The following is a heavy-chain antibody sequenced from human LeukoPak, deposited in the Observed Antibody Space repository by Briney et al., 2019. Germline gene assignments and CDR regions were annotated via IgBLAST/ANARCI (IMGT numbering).Heavy chain of an antibody. J-gene: IGHJ4*02. CDR3: ASLYNDYGDY. Sequence: GGSLRLPCAASGFTFRNYGMSWVRQAPGKGLEWVSGTIGTGDSKFYADPVKGRFTISRDNSRNTLYLHMNSLRVDDTAVYYCASLYNDYGDYWGQGALVTVSS. V-gene: IGHV3-23*01. D-gene: IGHD5-24*01. CDR1: GFTFRNYG. CDR2: TIGTGDSK.